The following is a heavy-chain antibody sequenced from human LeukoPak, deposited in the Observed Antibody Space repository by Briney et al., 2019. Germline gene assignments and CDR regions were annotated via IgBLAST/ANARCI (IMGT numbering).Heavy chain of an antibody. CDR1: GFTFSNYA. CDR3: AKTVAAIYSGSYYFDY. J-gene: IGHJ4*02. Sequence: PGGSLRLSCAASGFTFSNYAMSWVRQAPGKGLEWVSIISGSGIPTYYADSVKGRFTISRDNSKTTMYLQMNSLRAEDTALYYCAKTVAAIYSGSYYFDYWGQGTLVTVSS. CDR2: ISGSGIPT. D-gene: IGHD1-26*01. V-gene: IGHV3-23*01.